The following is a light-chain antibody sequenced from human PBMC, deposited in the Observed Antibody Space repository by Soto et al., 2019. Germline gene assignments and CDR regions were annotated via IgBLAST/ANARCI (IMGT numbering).Light chain of an antibody. CDR3: QQRSNLPRT. CDR2: DAS. Sequence: EIVLTQSPATLSLSPGERATLSCRASQSVSSYLAWYQQKPGQAPRLLIYDASNRATGIPDRFSGSGSGTDFTLTLSSLEPEDFAVYYCQQRSNLPRTFGQGTKLEIK. CDR1: QSVSSY. V-gene: IGKV3-11*01. J-gene: IGKJ2*01.